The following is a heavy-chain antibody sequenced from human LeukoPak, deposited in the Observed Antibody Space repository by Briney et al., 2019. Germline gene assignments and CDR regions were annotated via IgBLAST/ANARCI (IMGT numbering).Heavy chain of an antibody. V-gene: IGHV1-2*02. J-gene: IGHJ4*02. CDR3: ARAARDYRTLDY. D-gene: IGHD4-11*01. CDR2: INPNSGDT. Sequence: ASVKVSCKASGYTVTGYYMHWVRQAPGQGLEWMGWINPNSGDTNYAQMFQGRVTMTRHTSISTAYMELSRLRSDDTAVYYCARAARDYRTLDYWGQGTLVTVSS. CDR1: GYTVTGYY.